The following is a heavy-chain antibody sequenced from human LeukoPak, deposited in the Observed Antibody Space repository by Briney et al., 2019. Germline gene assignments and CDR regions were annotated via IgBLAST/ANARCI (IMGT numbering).Heavy chain of an antibody. V-gene: IGHV4-38-2*02. Sequence: SSETLSLTCTVSGYSISSGYHWGWIRQPPGKGLEWIGGIYHSGSTYYNPSLKTRVTISLDTSRNQFSLKLNSVTAADTAVYYCAKSNGYGLVDIWGQGTMVTVSS. CDR2: IYHSGST. CDR1: GYSISSGYH. D-gene: IGHD3-10*01. CDR3: AKSNGYGLVDI. J-gene: IGHJ3*02.